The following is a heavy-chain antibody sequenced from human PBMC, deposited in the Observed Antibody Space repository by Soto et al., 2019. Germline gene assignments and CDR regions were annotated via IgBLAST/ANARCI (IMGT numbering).Heavy chain of an antibody. J-gene: IGHJ4*02. Sequence: QLQLQESGPGPVKPSETLSLTCTVSGYSVSTNNYYWGWIRQPPGQGLEWIGSIAYNGGTYYNPSLKGRVTISLDTSKNQFSLRLRSVSAADTAVYFCATGGGGFLAIPNDYWGQGSLVTVSS. D-gene: IGHD3-16*01. CDR3: ATGGGGFLAIPNDY. CDR1: GYSVSTNNYY. V-gene: IGHV4-39*01. CDR2: IAYNGGT.